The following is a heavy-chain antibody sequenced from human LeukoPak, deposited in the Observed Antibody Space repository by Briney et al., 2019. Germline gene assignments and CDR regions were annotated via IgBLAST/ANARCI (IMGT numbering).Heavy chain of an antibody. D-gene: IGHD3-3*01. CDR3: ARDRGITVFGVVMDV. J-gene: IGHJ6*04. V-gene: IGHV1-46*01. Sequence: ASVKVSCKASGYTFTNNYMHWVRQAPGQGLEWMGIINPSDGGTNYAQKFQGRATLTRDMSTSTVYMELSSLRSEDTAVYYCARDRGITVFGVVMDVWGKGTTVTVSS. CDR2: INPSDGGT. CDR1: GYTFTNNY.